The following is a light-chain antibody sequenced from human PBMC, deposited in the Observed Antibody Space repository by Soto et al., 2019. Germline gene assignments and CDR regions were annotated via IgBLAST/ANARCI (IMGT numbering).Light chain of an antibody. CDR3: QQYVSSPRT. Sequence: EIVLTQSPGTLSLSPGGRATLSCRASQSVSSSSLSWYQQKPGQAPRLLIYDTSSRATDIPDRFSGSGSGTDFTLTISRLEPEDFAVYYCQQYVSSPRTFGQGTKVDIK. V-gene: IGKV3-20*01. CDR2: DTS. J-gene: IGKJ1*01. CDR1: QSVSSSS.